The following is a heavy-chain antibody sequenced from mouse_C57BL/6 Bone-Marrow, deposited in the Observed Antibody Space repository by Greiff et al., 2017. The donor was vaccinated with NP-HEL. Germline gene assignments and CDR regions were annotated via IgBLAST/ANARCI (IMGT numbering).Heavy chain of an antibody. CDR2: ISGGGGNT. Sequence: EVQGVESGGGLVKPGGSLKLSCAASGFTFSSYTMSWVRQTPEKRLEWVATISGGGGNTYYPDSVKGRFTISRDNAKNTLYLQMSRLRSEDTALYYCARGSQLGRWDFDVWGTGTTVTVSS. V-gene: IGHV5-9*01. CDR3: ARGSQLGRWDFDV. D-gene: IGHD4-1*02. CDR1: GFTFSSYT. J-gene: IGHJ1*03.